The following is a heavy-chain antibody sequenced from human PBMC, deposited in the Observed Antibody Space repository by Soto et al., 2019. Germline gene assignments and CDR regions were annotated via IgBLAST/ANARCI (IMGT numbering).Heavy chain of an antibody. V-gene: IGHV4-31*03. CDR3: ARAPGIAVAENWFDP. Sequence: PSETLSLTCTVSGGSISRGGYYWSWIRQHPGKGLEWLGYIYYSGSTYYNPSRKSRVTISVGTSKNQFSLKLSSVTAADTAVYYCARAPGIAVAENWFDPWGQGTLVTVSS. CDR2: IYYSGST. CDR1: GGSISRGGYY. D-gene: IGHD6-19*01. J-gene: IGHJ5*02.